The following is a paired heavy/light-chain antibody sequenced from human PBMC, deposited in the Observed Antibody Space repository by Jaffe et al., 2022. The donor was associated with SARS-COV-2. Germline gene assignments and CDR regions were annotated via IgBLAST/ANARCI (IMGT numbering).Heavy chain of an antibody. D-gene: IGHD3-10*01. V-gene: IGHV1-3*01. CDR3: AREGIPRLWLGAGTQPGGVDI. CDR1: GYSFTSYA. CDR2: INGGNGNT. Sequence: QVQVVQSGAEVKKPGASVKVSCKASGYSFTSYAVHWVRQAPGQRLEWMGWINGGNGNTKYSQKFQGRVTITRDTPASTAHMELSSLRSEDTAVYYCAREGIPRLWLGAGTQPGGVDIWGQGTMVTVSS. J-gene: IGHJ3*02.
Light chain of an antibody. CDR2: DAS. CDR1: QSVSSY. V-gene: IGKV3-11*01. CDR3: QHRSNWPALT. Sequence: EIVLTQSPATLSLSPGERATLSCRASQSVSSYLDWYQQKPGQAPRLLIYDASNRATGIPARFSGSGSGTDFTLTISSLEPEDFAVYYCQHRSNWPALTFGGGTKVEIK. J-gene: IGKJ4*01.